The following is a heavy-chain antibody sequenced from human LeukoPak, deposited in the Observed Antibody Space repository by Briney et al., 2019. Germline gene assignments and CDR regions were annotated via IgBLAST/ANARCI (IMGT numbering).Heavy chain of an antibody. D-gene: IGHD3-3*01. CDR2: IYPGDSDT. CDR1: GSCFSSYW. V-gene: IGHV5-51*01. J-gene: IGHJ4*02. CDR3: ATNSRTPFGVVTYYFDY. Sequence: GASLKISYKGSGSCFSSYWIGWVRPMPGKGLGWMGIIYPGDSDTRYSPSLEGQVTISADKSISTAYLQWSSLKASDTAMYYCATNSRTPFGVVTYYFDYWGQGTLVTVSS.